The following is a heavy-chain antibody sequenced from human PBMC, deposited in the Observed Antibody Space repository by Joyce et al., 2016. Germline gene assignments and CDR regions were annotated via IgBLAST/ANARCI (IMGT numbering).Heavy chain of an antibody. Sequence: EVQLVESGGGLVQPGGSLRLSCAASGITFSKYWMHWVRQAPGKGLVWVSHISIDGTITRYADSVRGRFTISRDNAKSTLYLQLNSLRADDTAVYYCARGVITSTGVDAFDIWGQGTMVTVS. J-gene: IGHJ3*02. D-gene: IGHD7-27*01. CDR3: ARGVITSTGVDAFDI. CDR2: ISIDGTIT. CDR1: GITFSKYW. V-gene: IGHV3-74*01.